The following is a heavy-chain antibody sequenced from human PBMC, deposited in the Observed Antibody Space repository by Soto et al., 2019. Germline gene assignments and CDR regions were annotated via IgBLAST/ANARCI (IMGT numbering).Heavy chain of an antibody. CDR2: IYYSGST. V-gene: IGHV4-59*01. Sequence: SETLSLTCAVSGGSISSYYWSWIRQPPGKGLEWIGYIYYSGSTNYNPSLKSRVTISVDTSKNQFSLKLSSVTAADTAVYYCARGGAAWDGMDVWGQGTTGTVSS. D-gene: IGHD6-13*01. CDR3: ARGGAAWDGMDV. J-gene: IGHJ6*02. CDR1: GGSISSYY.